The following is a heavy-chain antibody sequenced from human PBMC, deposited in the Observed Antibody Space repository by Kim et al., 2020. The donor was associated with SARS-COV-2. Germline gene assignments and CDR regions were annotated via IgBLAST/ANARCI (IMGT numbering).Heavy chain of an antibody. V-gene: IGHV3-30*04. CDR1: GFTFSSSA. D-gene: IGHD3-16*01. J-gene: IGHJ6*02. CDR3: ARDGAGVFYYGMDV. CDR2: ISYDGSSK. Sequence: GGSLRLSCAASGFTFSSSAMHWVRQAPGKGLEWVAAISYDGSSKYYADSVKGRFTISRDNSKNTLYLQMNSLRAEDTAVYYCARDGAGVFYYGMDVWGQGTTVTVSS.